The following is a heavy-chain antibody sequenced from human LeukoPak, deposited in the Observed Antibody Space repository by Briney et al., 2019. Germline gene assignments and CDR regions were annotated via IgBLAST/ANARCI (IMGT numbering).Heavy chain of an antibody. CDR2: ISDAGSEK. V-gene: IGHV3-30*03. CDR3: ATETYSSSWYYFDY. D-gene: IGHD6-13*01. Sequence: GGSLRLSCAASGFTFSKYGVHWVRQAQGKGLEWVAVISDAGSEKYYADSVKGRFTISRDNSKNTVYLQMNSLRPEDTAVYYCATETYSSSWYYFDYWGQGALRTDSS. CDR1: GFTFSKYG. J-gene: IGHJ4*02.